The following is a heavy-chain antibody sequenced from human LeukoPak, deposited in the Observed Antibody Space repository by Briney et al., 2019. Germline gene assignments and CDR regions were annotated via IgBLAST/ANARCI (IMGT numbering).Heavy chain of an antibody. D-gene: IGHD2-2*01. CDR3: ARRYCSSTSCLLDC. Sequence: GGSLRLSCVASGFTFSSYELNWVRQAPGKGLEWVSHISSSGSTVYYAASVKGRFTISRDNAKNSLYLQMNSLRAEDTAVYYCARRYCSSTSCLLDCWGQGTLVTVSS. CDR2: ISSSGSTV. V-gene: IGHV3-48*03. J-gene: IGHJ4*02. CDR1: GFTFSSYE.